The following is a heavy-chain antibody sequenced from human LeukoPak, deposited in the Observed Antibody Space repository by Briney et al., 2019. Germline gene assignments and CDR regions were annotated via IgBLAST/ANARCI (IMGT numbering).Heavy chain of an antibody. CDR1: GYTFTDYY. D-gene: IGHD2-2*01. V-gene: IGHV1-2*02. Sequence: ASVKVSCKASGYTFTDYYMHWARQAPGQGFEWMGWINPNDGDTNYAQKFQGRVTMTRDTSISTAHMEVSRLRSDDTAVYYCARANFLYCSSTTCLFDYWGQGTLVTVSS. CDR2: INPNDGDT. J-gene: IGHJ4*02. CDR3: ARANFLYCSSTTCLFDY.